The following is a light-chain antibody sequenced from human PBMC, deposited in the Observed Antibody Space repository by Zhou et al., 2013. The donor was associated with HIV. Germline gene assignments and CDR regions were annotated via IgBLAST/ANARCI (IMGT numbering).Light chain of an antibody. V-gene: IGKV3-20*01. CDR2: GAS. CDR1: QRVSSGF. J-gene: IGKJ1*01. CDR3: QQYDSPLRT. Sequence: EIVLTQSPGTLSLSPGERATLSCRASQRVSSGFLAWYQQKPGQAPRLLIYGASTRATGIPDRFSGSGSGTDFTLTISRLEPEDFAVYYCQQYDSPLRTFGQGTKVEIK.